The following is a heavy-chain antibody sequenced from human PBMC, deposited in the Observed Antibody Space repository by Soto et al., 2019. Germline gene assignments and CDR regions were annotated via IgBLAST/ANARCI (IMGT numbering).Heavy chain of an antibody. CDR3: ARVLRGRGIYYDSSGYKGSNYGMEV. J-gene: IGHJ6*01. D-gene: IGHD3-22*01. Sequence: PSETLSLTCAFYVGSFSGYYWSCIRQPPGKWLEWIGEINHSGSTNYNPSLKSRVTISVDTSKNQFSLKLSSVTAADTAVYYCARVLRGRGIYYDSSGYKGSNYGMEVWGQGTTVNVSS. V-gene: IGHV4-34*01. CDR1: VGSFSGYY. CDR2: INHSGST.